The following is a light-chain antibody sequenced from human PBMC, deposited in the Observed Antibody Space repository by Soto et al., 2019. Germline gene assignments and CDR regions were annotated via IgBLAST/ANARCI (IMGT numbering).Light chain of an antibody. Sequence: DIVMTQSPDSLAVSLGERATINCKSSQSVLYSSNNKNYLAWYQQRPGQPPKLLITWASTRESGVPGRFSGSGSGTDFTLTISSLQAEDVACYYCQQYYHTPQAFGQGTKVEIK. CDR3: QQYYHTPQA. J-gene: IGKJ1*01. V-gene: IGKV4-1*01. CDR1: QSVLYSSNNKNY. CDR2: WAS.